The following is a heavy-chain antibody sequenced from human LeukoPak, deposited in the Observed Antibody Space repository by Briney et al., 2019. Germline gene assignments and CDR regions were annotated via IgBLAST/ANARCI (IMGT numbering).Heavy chain of an antibody. Sequence: GSSVKVSCKASGGTFSSYAISWVRQAPGQGLEWMGRIIPILGIANYAQKFQGRVTITADKSTSTAYMELSSLRSEDTAVYYCARDSSGWYVRGYFDYWGQGTLVTVSS. V-gene: IGHV1-69*04. CDR2: IIPILGIA. CDR1: GGTFSSYA. J-gene: IGHJ4*02. CDR3: ARDSSGWYVRGYFDY. D-gene: IGHD6-19*01.